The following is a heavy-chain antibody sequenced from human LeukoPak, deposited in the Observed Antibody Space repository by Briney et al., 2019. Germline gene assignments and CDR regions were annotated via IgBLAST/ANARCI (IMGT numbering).Heavy chain of an antibody. Sequence: GGSLGLSCAASGFTFSSYAMHWVRQAPGKGLEWVAVISYDGSNKYYADSAKGRFTISRDNSKNTLYLQMNSLRAEDTAVYYCAAYSSGWGAFDYWGQGTLVTVSS. V-gene: IGHV3-30*01. J-gene: IGHJ4*02. CDR3: AAYSSGWGAFDY. D-gene: IGHD6-19*01. CDR2: ISYDGSNK. CDR1: GFTFSSYA.